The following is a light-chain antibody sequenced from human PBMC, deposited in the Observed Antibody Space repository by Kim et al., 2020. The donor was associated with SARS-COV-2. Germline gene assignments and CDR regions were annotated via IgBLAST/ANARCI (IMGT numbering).Light chain of an antibody. J-gene: IGKJ1*01. V-gene: IGKV1-27*01. CDR1: QGISKD. CDR3: QKYNSAPWT. Sequence: SAFVGDRVTITCRANQGISKDLACYQQTPGNAPKLLIFAASALQTGVPTRFSGSGSGTDFTLTISSLQPEDVATYYCQKYNSAPWTFGQGTKMEI. CDR2: AAS.